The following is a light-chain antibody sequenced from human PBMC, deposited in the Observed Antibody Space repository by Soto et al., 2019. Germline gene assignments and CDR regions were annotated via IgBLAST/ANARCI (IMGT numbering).Light chain of an antibody. V-gene: IGKV1-5*01. CDR1: QAPGGF. J-gene: IGKJ5*01. Sequence: IQVTQSASTVSASEGDRVTITCRASQAPGGFLAWFQQKPGKAPKLLIYDASNLQTGVPRRFSGSQTGTEFTLTINSLQPEDFATYYCLQDSNYPYTLGQGTRLEIK. CDR3: LQDSNYPYT. CDR2: DAS.